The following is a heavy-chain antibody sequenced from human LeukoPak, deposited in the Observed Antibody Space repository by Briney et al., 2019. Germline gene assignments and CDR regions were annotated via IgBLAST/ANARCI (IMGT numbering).Heavy chain of an antibody. CDR2: ISGSGGNT. V-gene: IGHV3-23*01. D-gene: IGHD1-26*01. CDR1: GFTFNSYA. CDR3: AKDRSGSLGSFDY. J-gene: IGHJ4*02. Sequence: PGGSLRLSCAASGFTFNSYAMNWVRQAPGKELEWVPVISGSGGNTDYADSVKGRFTISRDNSKNTLCLQMNSLRAEDTAVYYCAKDRSGSLGSFDYWGQGALVTVSS.